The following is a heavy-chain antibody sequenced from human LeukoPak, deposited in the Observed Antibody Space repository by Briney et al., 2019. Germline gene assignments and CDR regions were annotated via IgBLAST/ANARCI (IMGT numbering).Heavy chain of an antibody. J-gene: IGHJ4*02. CDR2: ISGSGGST. D-gene: IGHD2-2*02. CDR3: ARYCSSTSCYIY. CDR1: GFTFSSYA. V-gene: IGHV3-23*01. Sequence: PGGSLRLSCAASGFTFSSYAMSWVRQAPGKGLEWVSAISGSGGSTYYADSVKGRFTISRDNSKNTLYLQMNSLRAEDTAVYYCARYCSSTSCYIYWGQGTLVTVSS.